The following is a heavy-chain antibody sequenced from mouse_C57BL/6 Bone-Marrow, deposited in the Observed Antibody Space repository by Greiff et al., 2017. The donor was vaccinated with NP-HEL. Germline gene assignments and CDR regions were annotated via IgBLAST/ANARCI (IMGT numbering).Heavy chain of an antibody. Sequence: EVKLVESGGGLVKPGGSLTLSCAASGFTFRAYGMPWVRPAPEKGLEWVAYISSGSSTIYYADTVKGRFTISRDNAKNTLFLQMTSLRSEDTAMYYCARALYYGSSYGWYFDVWGTGTTVTVSS. J-gene: IGHJ1*03. D-gene: IGHD1-1*01. CDR2: ISSGSSTI. CDR3: ARALYYGSSYGWYFDV. CDR1: GFTFRAYG. V-gene: IGHV5-17*01.